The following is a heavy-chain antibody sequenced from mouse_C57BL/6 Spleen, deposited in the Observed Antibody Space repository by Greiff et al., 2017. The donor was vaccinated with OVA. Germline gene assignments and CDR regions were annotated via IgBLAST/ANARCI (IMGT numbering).Heavy chain of an antibody. Sequence: VQLQQSGAELVKPGASVKISCKASGYAFSSYWMNWVKQRPGQGLEWIGQIYPGDGDTNYNGKFKGKATLTADKSSSTVYMQLSSLTSEDSAVYFCAKLGLYDDDGYYAMDYWGQGASVTDSS. CDR1: GYAFSSYW. J-gene: IGHJ4*01. CDR2: IYPGDGDT. CDR3: AKLGLYDDDGYYAMDY. D-gene: IGHD2-4*01. V-gene: IGHV1-80*01.